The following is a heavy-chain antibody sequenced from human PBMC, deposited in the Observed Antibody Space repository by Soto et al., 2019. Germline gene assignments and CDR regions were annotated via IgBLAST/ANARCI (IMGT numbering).Heavy chain of an antibody. Sequence: ASVKVSCKVSGYTLTELSMHWVRQAPGKGLEWMGVFDPDDGETIYAQKFQGRVTMTEDTSTDTAYMELSSLRFEDTAVYYCATGHYGDYGFDYWGQGTLVTVSS. J-gene: IGHJ4*02. CDR1: GYTLTELS. CDR3: ATGHYGDYGFDY. V-gene: IGHV1-24*01. D-gene: IGHD4-17*01. CDR2: FDPDDGET.